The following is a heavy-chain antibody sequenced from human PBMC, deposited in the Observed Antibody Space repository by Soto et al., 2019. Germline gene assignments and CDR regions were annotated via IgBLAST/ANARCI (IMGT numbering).Heavy chain of an antibody. D-gene: IGHD6-13*01. Sequence: ASVKVSCKASGYTFTGYYMHWVRQAPGQGLEWMGWINPNSGGTNYAQKLQGWVTMTRDTSISTAYMELSRLRSDDTAVYYRARDGGRSSSDYYYYGMDVWGQGTTVTVS. CDR3: ARDGGRSSSDYYYYGMDV. CDR2: INPNSGGT. CDR1: GYTFTGYY. V-gene: IGHV1-2*04. J-gene: IGHJ6*02.